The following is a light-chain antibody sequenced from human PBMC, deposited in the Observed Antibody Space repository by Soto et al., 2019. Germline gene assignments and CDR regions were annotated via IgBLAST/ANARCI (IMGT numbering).Light chain of an antibody. CDR3: QSFDTNLNAVV. CDR1: GSNIGAGYD. Sequence: QSVLTQPPPVSGAPGQSVTISCFGSGSNIGAGYDVHWYQQLPGVAPKLLIFDSTNRPSGVPGRFSGSKSGASASLAITGLLPEDEADFFCQSFDTNLNAVVFGGGTKLTVL. V-gene: IGLV1-40*01. CDR2: DST. J-gene: IGLJ2*01.